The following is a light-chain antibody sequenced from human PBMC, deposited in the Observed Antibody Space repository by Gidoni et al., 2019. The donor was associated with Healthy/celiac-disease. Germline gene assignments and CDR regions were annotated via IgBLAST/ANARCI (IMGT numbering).Light chain of an antibody. CDR2: GAS. CDR3: QQYNNWPQRT. CDR1: QSVSSN. J-gene: IGKJ1*01. Sequence: EIVMTQSPATLSVSPGERANLSCRASQSVSSNLAWYQQKPGQAPRLLIYGASTRATCIPARFSGSGSGTEFTLTISSLQSEDFAVYYCQQYNNWPQRTFGQXTKVEIK. V-gene: IGKV3-15*01.